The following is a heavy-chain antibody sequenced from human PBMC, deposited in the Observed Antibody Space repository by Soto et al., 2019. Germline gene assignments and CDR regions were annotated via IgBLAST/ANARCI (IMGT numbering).Heavy chain of an antibody. CDR1: GGSICSGGYS. J-gene: IGHJ5*02. Sequence: SETLSLRCAVSGGSICSGGYSWSWIRQPPGKGLEWIGYIYHSGSTYYNPSLKSRVTISVDRSKNQFSLKLSSVTAADTAVYYCARVPGPWGQGTLVTVSS. CDR3: ARVPGP. CDR2: IYHSGST. V-gene: IGHV4-30-2*01.